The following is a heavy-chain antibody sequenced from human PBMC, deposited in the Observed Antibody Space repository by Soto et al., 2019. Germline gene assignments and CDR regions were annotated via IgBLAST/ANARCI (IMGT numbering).Heavy chain of an antibody. CDR2: MNPNSGNT. CDR1: GYTFTSYD. Sequence: WASVKVSCKASGYTFTSYDINWVRQATGQGLEYLGWMNPNSGNTAYVQKFQGRVTMTWDTSITTAYMELSSLRSEDTAVYFCARGIKYGAYSRWFDPWGQGTLVTV. J-gene: IGHJ5*02. V-gene: IGHV1-8*01. D-gene: IGHD4-17*01. CDR3: ARGIKYGAYSRWFDP.